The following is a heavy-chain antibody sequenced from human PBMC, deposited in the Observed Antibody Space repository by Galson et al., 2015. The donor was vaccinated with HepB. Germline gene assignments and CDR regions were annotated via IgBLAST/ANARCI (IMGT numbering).Heavy chain of an antibody. Sequence: SLRLSCAASGFTFSNYWMRWVRQAPGKGLEWVANIKQDGSEKHYVDSVKGRFTISRDNVKNSLYLQMSNLRAEDTAVYYCARAIYGDWGRSALDVWGQGTMVSVSS. V-gene: IGHV3-7*01. CDR2: IKQDGSEK. CDR3: ARAIYGDWGRSALDV. CDR1: GFTFSNYW. D-gene: IGHD3-16*01. J-gene: IGHJ3*01.